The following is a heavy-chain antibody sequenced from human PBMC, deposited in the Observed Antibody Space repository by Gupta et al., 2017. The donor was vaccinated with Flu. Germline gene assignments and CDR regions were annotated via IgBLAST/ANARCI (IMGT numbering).Heavy chain of an antibody. V-gene: IGHV3-48*03. D-gene: IGHD2-2*01. CDR2: SSTSGDDR. CDR1: GFTFSRYE. J-gene: IGHJ4*02. CDR3: ARDSGYWSNNNCHHFDY. Sequence: EVQLVESGGGLVQPGGSLRLSCAASGFTFSRYERNWVRQAPGKGLEWVSYSSTSGDDRRYADDGKGRFIVSRDNTKDTLSRQMNSLRAEDTAVYYCARDSGYWSNNNCHHFDYWGQGSLVTVSS.